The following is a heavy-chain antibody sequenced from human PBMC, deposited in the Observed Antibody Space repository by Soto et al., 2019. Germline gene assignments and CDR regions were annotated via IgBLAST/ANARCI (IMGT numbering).Heavy chain of an antibody. J-gene: IGHJ4*02. CDR2: IYYSGST. CDR1: GGSISSGGYY. CDR3: ARDGYSYGAFDY. D-gene: IGHD5-18*01. V-gene: IGHV4-31*03. Sequence: SETLSLTCTVSGGSISSGGYYWSWIRQHPGKGLEWIGYIYYSGSTYYNPSLKSRVTISVDTSKNQFSLKLSSVTAADTAVYYCARDGYSYGAFDYWGQGTLVTVS.